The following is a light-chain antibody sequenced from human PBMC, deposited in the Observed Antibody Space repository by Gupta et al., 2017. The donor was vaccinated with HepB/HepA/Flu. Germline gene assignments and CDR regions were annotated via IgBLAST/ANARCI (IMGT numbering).Light chain of an antibody. CDR2: DVS. J-gene: IGLJ2*01. Sequence: QSALTPPASVSGSPGQSITISFPGATSDLGPNNYVSWSHQHPDKAPNIIIYDVSDRHAGGADRVAGSKSGNTAATTIFGLQAGEEADDYCFSETTKSTNGVVFGGGTRVTV. CDR3: FSETTKSTNGVV. CDR1: TSDLGPNNY. V-gene: IGLV2-14*03.